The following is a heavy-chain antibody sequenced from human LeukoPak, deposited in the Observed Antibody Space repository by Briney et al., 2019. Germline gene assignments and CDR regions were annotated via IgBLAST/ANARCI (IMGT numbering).Heavy chain of an antibody. CDR2: INHSGST. Sequence: SETLSLTCPVYGGSFNAYYWSWIRQPPGKGLEWIGEINHSGSTNYNPSLKSRVTISVDTSKNQFSLRLSSVTAADTAVYYCARGPGYSGYDFAFDIWGQGTMVTVSS. J-gene: IGHJ3*02. D-gene: IGHD5-12*01. CDR1: GGSFNAYY. CDR3: ARGPGYSGYDFAFDI. V-gene: IGHV4-34*01.